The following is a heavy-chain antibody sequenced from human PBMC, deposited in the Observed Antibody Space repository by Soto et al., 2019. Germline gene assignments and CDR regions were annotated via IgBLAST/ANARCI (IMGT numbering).Heavy chain of an antibody. CDR1: GFSLSTSGMG. V-gene: IGHV2-5*02. D-gene: IGHD2-21*02. Sequence: QITLKESGPTLVKPTQTLTLTCTFSGFSLSTSGMGVGWIRQPPGKALEWLALIYWDDDKRYSPSLKSRLTITKDTSKHQVVLTRTNMDPVDTATYYCVHSRCGGDCLQSYSAHYYYGMDVWGQGTTVTVSS. CDR2: IYWDDDK. CDR3: VHSRCGGDCLQSYSAHYYYGMDV. J-gene: IGHJ6*02.